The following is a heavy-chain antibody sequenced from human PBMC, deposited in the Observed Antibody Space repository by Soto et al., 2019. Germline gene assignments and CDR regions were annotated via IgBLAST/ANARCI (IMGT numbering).Heavy chain of an antibody. V-gene: IGHV4-4*07. J-gene: IGHJ6*02. D-gene: IGHD6-13*01. CDR3: ARDSGYSSSWGVSYYGMDV. Sequence: SETLSLTCTVSGGSISSYYWSWIRQPAGKGLEWIGRIYTSGSTNYNPSLKSRATMSVDTSKNQFSLELSSVTAADTAVYYCARDSGYSSSWGVSYYGMDVWGQGTTVTVSS. CDR1: GGSISSYY. CDR2: IYTSGST.